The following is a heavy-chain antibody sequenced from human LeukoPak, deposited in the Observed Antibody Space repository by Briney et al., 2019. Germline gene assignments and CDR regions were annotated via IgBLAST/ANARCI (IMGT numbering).Heavy chain of an antibody. Sequence: ASVKVSCKASGYTFTSYGISWVRQAPGQGLEWMGRIIPILGIANYAQKFQGRVTITADKSTSTAYMELSSLRSEDTAVYYCARAGKSDYYGSGSSLPYNWFDPWGQGTLVTVSS. CDR3: ARAGKSDYYGSGSSLPYNWFDP. CDR2: IIPILGIA. D-gene: IGHD3-10*01. J-gene: IGHJ5*02. V-gene: IGHV1-69*04. CDR1: GYTFTSYG.